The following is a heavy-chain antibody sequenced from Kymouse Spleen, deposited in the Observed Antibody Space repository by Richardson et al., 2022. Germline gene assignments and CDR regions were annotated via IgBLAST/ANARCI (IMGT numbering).Heavy chain of an antibody. D-gene: IGHD6-19*01. CDR3: AKDQIAVAGTLFDY. CDR2: ISYDGSNK. V-gene: IGHV3-30*18. CDR1: GFTFSSYG. Sequence: QVQLVESGGGVVQPGRSLRLSCAASGFTFSSYGMHWVRQAPGKGLEWVAVISYDGSNKYYADSVKGRFTISRDNSKNTLYLQMNSLRAEDTAVYYCAKDQIAVAGTLFDYWGQGTLVTVSS. J-gene: IGHJ4*02.